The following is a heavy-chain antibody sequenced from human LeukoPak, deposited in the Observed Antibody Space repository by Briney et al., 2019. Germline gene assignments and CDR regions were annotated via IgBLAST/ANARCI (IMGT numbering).Heavy chain of an antibody. V-gene: IGHV3-7*01. CDR2: INQDGSKE. J-gene: IGHJ4*02. CDR1: GFIFSNYW. Sequence: PGGSLRLSCTASGFIFSNYWMTWVRQAPGKGLEWVAQINQDGSKEYYIDSVKARFSISRDNARNSLSLQMNSLRAEDTAVYYCVRDGGVSGYDLLDYWGQGTLVTVSP. CDR3: VRDGGVSGYDLLDY. D-gene: IGHD5-12*01.